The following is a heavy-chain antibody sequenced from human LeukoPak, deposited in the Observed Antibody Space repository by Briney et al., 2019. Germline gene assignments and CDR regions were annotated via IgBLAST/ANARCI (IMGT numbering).Heavy chain of an antibody. CDR2: IHHSGST. Sequence: PSETLSLTCAVYGGSFSGYYWSWIRQPPGKGLEWVGEIHHSGSTNYNPSLKSRVTISVDTSKNQFSLKLSSVTAADTAVYYCARSSRGKDLKSVRGMTDAFDIWGQGTMVTVSS. CDR3: ARSSRGKDLKSVRGMTDAFDI. J-gene: IGHJ3*02. CDR1: GGSFSGYY. V-gene: IGHV4-34*01. D-gene: IGHD3-10*01.